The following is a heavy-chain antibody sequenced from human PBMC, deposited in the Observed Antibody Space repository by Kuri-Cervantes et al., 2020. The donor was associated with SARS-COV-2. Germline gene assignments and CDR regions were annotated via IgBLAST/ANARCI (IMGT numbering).Heavy chain of an antibody. CDR2: ISSSSSYI. V-gene: IGHV3-21*01. D-gene: IGHD3-3*01. CDR3: VRDHDFWSGYSTGPLDY. CDR1: GFTFSSYS. Sequence: GGSLRLSCAASGFTFSSYSMNWVRQAPGKGLEWVSSISSSSSYIYYADSVKGRFTISRDNAKNSLYLQMNSLRAEDTAVYYCVRDHDFWSGYSTGPLDYWGQGTLVTVSS. J-gene: IGHJ4*02.